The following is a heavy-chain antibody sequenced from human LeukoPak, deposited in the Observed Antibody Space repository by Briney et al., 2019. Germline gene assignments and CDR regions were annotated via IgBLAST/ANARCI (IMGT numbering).Heavy chain of an antibody. V-gene: IGHV4-4*07. CDR1: GGSISSYY. Sequence: SETLSLTCTVSGGSISSYYWSWIRQPAGKGLEWIGRIYTSGSTNYNPSLKSRVTISVDTSKNQFSLKLTSVPAADTAVYYCAREEGYCSSTRCYSSVLRYFDRYTWFDPWGQGTLVTVSS. J-gene: IGHJ5*02. D-gene: IGHD2-2*01. CDR3: AREEGYCSSTRCYSSVLRYFDRYTWFDP. CDR2: IYTSGST.